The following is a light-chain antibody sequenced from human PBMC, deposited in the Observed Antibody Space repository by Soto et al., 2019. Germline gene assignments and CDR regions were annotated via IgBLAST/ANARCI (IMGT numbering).Light chain of an antibody. CDR2: EGS. Sequence: QAVRTQPAAVSGSPGQSITSSCTGTSSDFGSYNLVSWYQQHPGKAPKLMIYEGSKRPSGVSNRFSGSKSGNTASLTISGLQAADEADYYCCSYAGSSTFYVFGTGTKVTVL. CDR1: SSDFGSYNL. J-gene: IGLJ1*01. V-gene: IGLV2-23*03. CDR3: CSYAGSSTFYV.